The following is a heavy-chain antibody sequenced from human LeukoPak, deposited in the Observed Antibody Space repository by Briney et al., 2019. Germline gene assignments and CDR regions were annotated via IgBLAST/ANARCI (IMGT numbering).Heavy chain of an antibody. CDR3: ARDGGSYYPYCYYYYMDV. J-gene: IGHJ6*03. CDR2: ISGSSSYI. D-gene: IGHD1-26*01. V-gene: IGHV3-21*01. CDR1: GFTFSSYS. Sequence: GGSLRISCAASGFTFSSYSMNWVRQAPGKGLEWVSSISGSSSYIYYAGSVKGRFTISRDNAKNSLYLQMNSLRAEDTAVYYCARDGGSYYPYCYYYYMDVWGKGTTVTVSS.